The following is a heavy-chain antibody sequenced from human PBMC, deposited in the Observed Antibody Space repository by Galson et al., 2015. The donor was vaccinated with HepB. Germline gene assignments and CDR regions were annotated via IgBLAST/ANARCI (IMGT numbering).Heavy chain of an antibody. CDR2: IIPIFGTA. CDR3: ARARYSSSYYYYYGMDV. Sequence: SVKVSCKASGGTFSSYAISWVRQAPGQGLEWMGGIIPIFGTANYAQKFQGRVTITADESTSTAYMELSSLRSEDSAVYYCARARYSSSYYYYYGMDVWGQGTTVTVSS. CDR1: GGTFSSYA. D-gene: IGHD6-13*01. J-gene: IGHJ6*02. V-gene: IGHV1-69*13.